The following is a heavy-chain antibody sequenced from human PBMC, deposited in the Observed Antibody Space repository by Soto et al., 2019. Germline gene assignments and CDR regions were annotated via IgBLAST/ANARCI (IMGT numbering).Heavy chain of an antibody. CDR2: IKTKPDDGTI. Sequence: GSLRLSCAASGLIFSDVWMTWVRQAPGKGLEWVGRIKTKPDDGTIDYAAPVRGRFTISRDDSKNTLYLQMTSPTPDDTGVYYCTTSNLGVDFWGPGTLVTVSS. CDR3: TTSNLGVDF. J-gene: IGHJ4*02. V-gene: IGHV3-15*01. CDR1: GLIFSDVW. D-gene: IGHD1-1*01.